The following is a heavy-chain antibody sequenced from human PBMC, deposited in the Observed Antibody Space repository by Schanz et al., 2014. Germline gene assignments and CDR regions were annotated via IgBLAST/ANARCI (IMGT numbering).Heavy chain of an antibody. J-gene: IGHJ6*02. Sequence: QVQLVQSGAEVKKPGASVKVSCKASGYTFTSYGISWVRQAPGQGLEWMGWISAYIGNTKYPQKLQGRVTMTTDTTTSTAYMELRSLRSDDTTGDDCARDYDDRRGYRSGYCLGDCMDVWGQGTTVTVSS. V-gene: IGHV1-18*01. CDR1: GYTFTSYG. D-gene: IGHD3-10*01. CDR2: ISAYIGNT. CDR3: ARDYDDRRGYRSGYCLGDCMDV.